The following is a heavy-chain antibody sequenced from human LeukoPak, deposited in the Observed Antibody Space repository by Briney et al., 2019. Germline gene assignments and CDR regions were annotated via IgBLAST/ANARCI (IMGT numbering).Heavy chain of an antibody. D-gene: IGHD3-10*01. CDR1: SSYE. J-gene: IGHJ3*02. V-gene: IGHV3-48*03. CDR2: IHSSGRTI. CDR3: AKERVPGTYYGDDAFDI. Sequence: GGSLRLSCAASSSYELNWVRQAPGKGLEWVSYIHSSGRTIYYADSVKGRFTISRDNAKSSLFLQMNSLRAEDTALYYCAKERVPGTYYGDDAFDIWGQGTMVTVSS.